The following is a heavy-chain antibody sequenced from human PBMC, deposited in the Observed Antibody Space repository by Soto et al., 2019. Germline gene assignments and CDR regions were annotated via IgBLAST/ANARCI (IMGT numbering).Heavy chain of an antibody. Sequence: ASVKVSCKASGYTFTGHHMHWVRQAPGQGLEWLGRINPKSGGTSTAQKFQGWVTMTTDTSISTASMELTRLTTDDTAIYYCARGDSTDCSNGVCSFFYNHDMDVWGQGTTVTVSS. J-gene: IGHJ6*02. CDR1: GYTFTGHH. D-gene: IGHD2-8*01. CDR2: INPKSGGT. V-gene: IGHV1-2*04. CDR3: ARGDSTDCSNGVCSFFYNHDMDV.